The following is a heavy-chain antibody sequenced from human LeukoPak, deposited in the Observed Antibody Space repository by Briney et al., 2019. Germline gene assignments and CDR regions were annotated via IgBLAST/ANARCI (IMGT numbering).Heavy chain of an antibody. J-gene: IGHJ5*02. D-gene: IGHD5-18*01. V-gene: IGHV3-30*03. CDR2: ISYDGSNK. CDR1: GFTFSNAW. CDR3: ASGKYRYGDNWFDP. Sequence: PGGSLRLSCAASGFTFSNAWMSWVRQAPGKGLEWVAVISYDGSNKYYADSVKGRFTISRDNSKNTLYLQMNSLRAEDTAVYFCASGKYRYGDNWFDPWGQGTLVTVSS.